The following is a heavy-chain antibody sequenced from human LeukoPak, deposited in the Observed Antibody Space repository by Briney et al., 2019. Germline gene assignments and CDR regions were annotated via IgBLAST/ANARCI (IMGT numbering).Heavy chain of an antibody. CDR3: ARIIRTAGYYSNPKSGSFDL. Sequence: SEILSLTCTVSGASIRANHHYWAWVRQPPGKGLEWIGTIFSSGTAYYNPPLRTRVSISVDTSKNEFSLRLSAVTAADTGLYYCARIIRTAGYYSNPKSGSFDLWGQGILVTVSS. CDR1: GASIRANHHY. J-gene: IGHJ5*02. CDR2: IFSSGTA. D-gene: IGHD3-22*01. V-gene: IGHV4-39*01.